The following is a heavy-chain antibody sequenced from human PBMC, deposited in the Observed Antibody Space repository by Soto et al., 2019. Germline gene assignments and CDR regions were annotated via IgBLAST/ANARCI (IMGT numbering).Heavy chain of an antibody. Sequence: ASVKVSCKASGYTFTSYDINWVRRATGQGLEWMGWMNPNSGNTGYAQKFQGRVTMTRNTSISTAYMELSSLRSEDTAVYYCARGRGSGWSEHFDYWGQGTLVTVSS. CDR2: MNPNSGNT. D-gene: IGHD6-19*01. CDR1: GYTFTSYD. CDR3: ARGRGSGWSEHFDY. V-gene: IGHV1-8*01. J-gene: IGHJ4*02.